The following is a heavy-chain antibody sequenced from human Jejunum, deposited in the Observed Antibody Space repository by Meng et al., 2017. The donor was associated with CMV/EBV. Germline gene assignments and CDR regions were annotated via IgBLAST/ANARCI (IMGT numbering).Heavy chain of an antibody. Sequence: VPRVESGGGVVQPGRSLSLSCTASGFTCIAHAMHWVRQAPGKGLEWVAVISDDGSNEYYADSVKGRFTISRDNSKNTLYLQMNSLRAADTAVYYCARQPGSLAYWGQGTLVTVSS. V-gene: IGHV3-30-3*01. CDR1: GFTCIAHA. CDR2: ISDDGSNE. J-gene: IGHJ4*02. CDR3: ARQPGSLAY.